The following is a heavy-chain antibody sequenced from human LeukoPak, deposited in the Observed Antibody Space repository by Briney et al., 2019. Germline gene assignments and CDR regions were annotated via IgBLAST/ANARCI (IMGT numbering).Heavy chain of an antibody. CDR3: ARDKGLVDTYDAFDI. V-gene: IGHV4-59*01. D-gene: IGHD5-18*01. CDR1: GGTISSYY. J-gene: IGHJ3*02. Sequence: SETLSLTCIVSGGTISSYYWSWVRQPPGKGLEWIGYIYYSGSTNYNPSLKSRVTISVDTSKNQFSLKLSSVTAADTAVYYCARDKGLVDTYDAFDIWGQGTMVTVSS. CDR2: IYYSGST.